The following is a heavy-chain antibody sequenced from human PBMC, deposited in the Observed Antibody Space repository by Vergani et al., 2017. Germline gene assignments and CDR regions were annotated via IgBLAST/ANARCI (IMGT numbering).Heavy chain of an antibody. CDR2: IYYSGST. D-gene: IGHD5-18*01. V-gene: IGHV4-31*03. J-gene: IGHJ4*02. Sequence: QVQLQESGPGLVKPSQTLSLTCTVSGGSISSGGYYWSWICQHPGKGLEWIGYIYYSGSTYYNPSLKSRVTISVDTSKNQFSLKLSSVTAADTAVYYCARGPRGYSYGPFGYWGQGTLVTVSS. CDR1: GGSISSGGYY. CDR3: ARGPRGYSYGPFGY.